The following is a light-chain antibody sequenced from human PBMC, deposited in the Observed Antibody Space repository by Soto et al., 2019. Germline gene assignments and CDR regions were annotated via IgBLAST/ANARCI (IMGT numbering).Light chain of an antibody. CDR3: QVWDSRSEHWV. V-gene: IGLV3-21*02. Sequence: SYELTQSPSVSVAPGQTARITCGGNNIGSKSVHWYQQKPGQAPVAVVYDDSDRPSGIPERSSGYNSGNKATLTISRVEAGDEDDFYCQVWDSRSEHWVFGGGTKLTVL. J-gene: IGLJ3*02. CDR2: DDS. CDR1: NIGSKS.